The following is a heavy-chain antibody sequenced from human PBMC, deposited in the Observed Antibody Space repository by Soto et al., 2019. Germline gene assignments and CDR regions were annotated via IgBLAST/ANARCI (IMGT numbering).Heavy chain of an antibody. Sequence: ETLSLTCTVSGGSISLYYWSWIRQPPGKTLEWLGYIYETGSAKYNPSLESRVTISVDTSKNQLSLTLNSVTAADTAVYYCARGRRWVDYWGQGTLVTVSS. V-gene: IGHV4-59*01. CDR2: IYETGSA. CDR3: ARGRRWVDY. J-gene: IGHJ4*02. CDR1: GGSISLYY.